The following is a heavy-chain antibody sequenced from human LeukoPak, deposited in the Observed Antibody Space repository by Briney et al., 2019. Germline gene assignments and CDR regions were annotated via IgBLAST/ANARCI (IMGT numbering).Heavy chain of an antibody. V-gene: IGHV4-39*01. D-gene: IGHD3-22*01. Sequence: SETLSLTCTVSGGSISSGSYCWGWIRQPPGKGLEWIGSIYYSGSTYYNPSLKSRVTISVDTSKTQSSLKLSSVTAADRALYCCARRPYYYDSSGYSDWYFDIWGRGTLVTVSS. CDR1: GGSISSGSYC. J-gene: IGHJ2*01. CDR3: ARRPYYYDSSGYSDWYFDI. CDR2: IYYSGST.